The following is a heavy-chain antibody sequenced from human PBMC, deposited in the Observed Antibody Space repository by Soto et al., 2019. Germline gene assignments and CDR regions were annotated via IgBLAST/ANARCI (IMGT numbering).Heavy chain of an antibody. V-gene: IGHV3-30-3*01. J-gene: IGHJ6*02. CDR2: ISYDGSNK. CDR1: GFTFSSYA. CDR3: ARNLGGWDPGNYQGMDV. D-gene: IGHD6-19*01. Sequence: GGSLRLSCAASGFTFSSYAMHWVRQAPGKGLEWVAVISYDGSNKYYADSVKGRFTISRDNSKNTLYLQMNNLRAEDTAVYYCARNLGGWDPGNYQGMDVWGQGTTVTVSS.